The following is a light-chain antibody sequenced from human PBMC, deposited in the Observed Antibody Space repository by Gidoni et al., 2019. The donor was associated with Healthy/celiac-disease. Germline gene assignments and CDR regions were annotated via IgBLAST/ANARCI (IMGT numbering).Light chain of an antibody. V-gene: IGKV4-1*01. Sequence: DIVMTQSPDSLAVSLGERATFNCKSSQSVLYSSNNKNFLAWYQQKPGQPPKLLIYWASTRESGVPDRFSGSGSETDFTLTISSLQAEDVAVYYCQQYYSTPLTFXGXTKVEIK. CDR3: QQYYSTPLT. CDR1: QSVLYSSNNKNF. J-gene: IGKJ4*01. CDR2: WAS.